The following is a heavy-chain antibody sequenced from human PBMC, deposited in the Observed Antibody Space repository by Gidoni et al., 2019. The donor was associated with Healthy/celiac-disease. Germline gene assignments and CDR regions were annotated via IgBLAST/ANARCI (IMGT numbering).Heavy chain of an antibody. V-gene: IGHV3-53*01. CDR2: IYCGGST. D-gene: IGHD3-16*02. CDR1: GFTVSSNY. Sequence: EVQLVESGGGLIQPGGSLRPSCAASGFTVSSNYLSWVRQAPGKGLEWVSVIYCGGSTYYADSVKGRFTISRDNSKNTLYLQMNSLRAEDTAVYYCAREGGSYRYHYGMDVWGQGTTVTVSS. CDR3: AREGGSYRYHYGMDV. J-gene: IGHJ6*02.